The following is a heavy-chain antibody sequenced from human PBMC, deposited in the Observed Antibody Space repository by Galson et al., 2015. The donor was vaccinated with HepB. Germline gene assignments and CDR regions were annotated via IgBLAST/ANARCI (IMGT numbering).Heavy chain of an antibody. CDR1: GFTFSSYT. CDR3: TRIALSGSYWYFDY. D-gene: IGHD1-26*01. V-gene: IGHV3-48*01. CDR2: ISTTSDNK. J-gene: IGHJ4*02. Sequence: SLRLSCAASGFTFSSYTMNWVRQAPGKGLEWISYISTTSDNKFSADSVKGRFIIARDNAKNVLYLQMNSLIAEDTAVYYCTRIALSGSYWYFDYWGQGSLFTVSS.